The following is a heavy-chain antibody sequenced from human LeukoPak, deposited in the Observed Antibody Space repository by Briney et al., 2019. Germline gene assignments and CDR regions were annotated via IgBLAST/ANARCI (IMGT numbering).Heavy chain of an antibody. CDR2: ISGSGGST. J-gene: IGHJ3*02. Sequence: GGSLRLSCAASGFTFSNYAMSWVRQAPGKGLEWVSGISGSGGSTYYADSVKGRFTISRDNSKNTLYLQMNSLRAEDTAVYYCAKGSSSYYFAFDIWGQGIMVTVSS. V-gene: IGHV3-23*01. CDR1: GFTFSNYA. D-gene: IGHD6-13*01. CDR3: AKGSSSYYFAFDI.